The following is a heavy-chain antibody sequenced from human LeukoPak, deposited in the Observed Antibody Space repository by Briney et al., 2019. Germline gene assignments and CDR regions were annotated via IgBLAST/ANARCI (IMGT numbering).Heavy chain of an antibody. J-gene: IGHJ4*02. CDR2: ISGGGDST. CDR1: EFTLGNYA. D-gene: IGHD6-13*01. V-gene: IGHV3-23*01. CDR3: AKALYSRWSLHY. Sequence: GGSLRLSCVASEFTLGNYAMTWVRQAPGKGLEWVSTISGGGDSTYFAESVKGRFTISRDNSKNTLYLQMNGLRAEDTALYYCAKALYSRWSLHYWGQGTLVTVSS.